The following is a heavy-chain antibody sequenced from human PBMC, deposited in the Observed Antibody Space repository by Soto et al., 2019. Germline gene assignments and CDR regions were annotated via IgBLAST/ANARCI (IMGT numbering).Heavy chain of an antibody. D-gene: IGHD2-2*01. V-gene: IGHV3-30-3*01. Sequence: GALRLSCAASGFTFSSYAMHWVRQAPGKGLEWVAVISYDGSNKYYADSVKGRFTISRDNSKNTLYLQMNSLRAEDTAVYYCARGPSSLTRFDYWGQGTLVTVSS. CDR1: GFTFSSYA. J-gene: IGHJ4*02. CDR2: ISYDGSNK. CDR3: ARGPSSLTRFDY.